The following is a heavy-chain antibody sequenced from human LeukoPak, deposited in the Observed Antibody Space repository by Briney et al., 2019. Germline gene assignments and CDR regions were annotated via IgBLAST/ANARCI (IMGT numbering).Heavy chain of an antibody. Sequence: PGGSLRLSFEASGFTFRLYCMTCVRQAPRKRRECVDKMKKERDEKEQHYVDYLKGRFTIRREDAMDSLSVQMNSLRPEDTVLYYCLGYSDSAFDTWGQGKMVTVSS. J-gene: IGHJ3*02. V-gene: IGHV3-7*01. D-gene: IGHD4-11*01. CDR1: GFTFRLYC. CDR2: MKKERDEKEQ. CDR3: LGYSDSAFDT.